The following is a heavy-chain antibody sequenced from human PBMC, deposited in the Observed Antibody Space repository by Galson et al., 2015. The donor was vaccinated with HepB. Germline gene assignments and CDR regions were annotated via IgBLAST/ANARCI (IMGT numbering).Heavy chain of an antibody. CDR3: ARDSRRYCSGGSCYYTDV. V-gene: IGHV3-33*01. D-gene: IGHD2-15*01. J-gene: IGHJ6*03. CDR2: ILYDGSNK. Sequence: SLRLSCAASGFTFSSYGIHWVRQAPGKGLEWVAVILYDGSNKYYADSVKGRFTISRDNSKNTLYLQMNTLRAEDTAVYYCARDSRRYCSGGSCYYTDVWGKGTTVTVSS. CDR1: GFTFSSYG.